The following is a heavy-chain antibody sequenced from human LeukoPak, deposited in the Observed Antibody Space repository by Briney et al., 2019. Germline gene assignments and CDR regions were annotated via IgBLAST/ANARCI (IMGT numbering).Heavy chain of an antibody. J-gene: IGHJ4*02. CDR2: IYWDDDK. D-gene: IGHD6-13*01. V-gene: IGHV2-5*02. Sequence: ESGPTLVKPTQTLTLTCTFSGFSLSTSGVGVGWIRQPPGKALEWLTLIYWDDDKRYNPSLKSRLTVTKDVSKSQVVLTLTNVDPVDTATYYCAHRLTGYNSNWYHCYFDYWGPGTLVTVSS. CDR1: GFSLSTSGVG. CDR3: AHRLTGYNSNWYHCYFDY.